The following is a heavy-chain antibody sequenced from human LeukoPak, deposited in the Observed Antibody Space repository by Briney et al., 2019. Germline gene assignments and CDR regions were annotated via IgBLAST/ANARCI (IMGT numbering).Heavy chain of an antibody. CDR2: ISGSGGST. D-gene: IGHD1-26*01. V-gene: IGHV3-23*01. CDR3: AKGCGSYCYYGMDV. J-gene: IGHJ6*02. CDR1: GFTFSNAW. Sequence: GGSLRLSCAASGFTFSNAWMTWVRQAPGKGLEWVSPISGSGGSTYYADSVKGRFSISRDNSKNTLYLQMKSLRAEDTAVYYCAKGCGSYCYYGMDVWGLGTTVTVFS.